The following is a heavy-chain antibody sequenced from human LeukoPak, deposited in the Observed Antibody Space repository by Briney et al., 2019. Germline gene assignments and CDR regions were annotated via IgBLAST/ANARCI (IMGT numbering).Heavy chain of an antibody. V-gene: IGHV1-8*03. D-gene: IGHD3-22*01. Sequence: ASVKVSCKASGYTFTSYDINWVRQATGQGLEWMGWMNPNSGNTGYAQKFQGRVTITRNTSISTAYMELSSLRSEDTAVYYRARRPATYYYDSSGYRYAFDIWGQGTMVTVSS. CDR3: ARRPATYYYDSSGYRYAFDI. CDR1: GYTFTSYD. J-gene: IGHJ3*02. CDR2: MNPNSGNT.